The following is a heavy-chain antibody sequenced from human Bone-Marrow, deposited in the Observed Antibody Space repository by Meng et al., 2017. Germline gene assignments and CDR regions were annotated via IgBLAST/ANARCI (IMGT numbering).Heavy chain of an antibody. Sequence: QVQLPQLGAGLLKPSETLSLTCAVYGGSFSGYYWSWIRQPPGKGLEWIGEINHSGSTNYNPSLKSRVTISVDTSKNQFSLKLSSVTAADTAVYYCARGRIAAAAALAYWGQGTLVTVSS. J-gene: IGHJ4*02. CDR1: GGSFSGYY. CDR2: INHSGST. CDR3: ARGRIAAAAALAY. D-gene: IGHD6-13*01. V-gene: IGHV4-34*01.